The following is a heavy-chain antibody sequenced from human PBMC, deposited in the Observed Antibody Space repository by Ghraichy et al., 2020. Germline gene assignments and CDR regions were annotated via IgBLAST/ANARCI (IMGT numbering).Heavy chain of an antibody. V-gene: IGHV4-61*01. CDR1: GGSVSSGSYY. Sequence: SETLSLTCTVSGGSVSSGSYYWSWIRQPPGKGLEWIGYIYYSGSTNYNPSLKSRVTISVDTSKNQFSLKLSSVTAADTAVYYWARHTGGLLWFGESDYYFDYWGQGTLVTVSS. J-gene: IGHJ4*02. CDR2: IYYSGST. CDR3: ARHTGGLLWFGESDYYFDY. D-gene: IGHD3-10*01.